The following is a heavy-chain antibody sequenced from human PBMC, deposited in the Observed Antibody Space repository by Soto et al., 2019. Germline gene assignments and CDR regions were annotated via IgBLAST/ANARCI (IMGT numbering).Heavy chain of an antibody. J-gene: IGHJ4*01. CDR3: ARAMIIESPIDY. CDR2: IYYSGST. D-gene: IGHD3-22*01. Sequence: SETLSLTCTVSGGSISSYYWSWIRQPPGKGLEWIGYIYYSGSTNYNPSLKSRVTISVDTSKNQFSLKLSSVTAADTAVYYCARAMIIESPIDYWGQGTLVTVSS. CDR1: GGSISSYY. V-gene: IGHV4-59*01.